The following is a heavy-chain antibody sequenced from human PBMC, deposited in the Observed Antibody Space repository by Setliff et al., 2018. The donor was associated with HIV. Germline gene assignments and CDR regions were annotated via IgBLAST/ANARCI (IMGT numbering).Heavy chain of an antibody. CDR1: GFTFSNYG. D-gene: IGHD2-8*01. J-gene: IGHJ4*02. Sequence: GGSLRLSCATSGFTFSNYGMHWVRQAPGEGLEWVGHMNSKTRGGAPDYAAPVKGRFTISRDDSKNTFYLQMDSLKTEDTAVYYCISLYLGYWGQGALVTVSS. CDR2: MNSKTRGGAP. CDR3: ISLYLGY. V-gene: IGHV3-15*01.